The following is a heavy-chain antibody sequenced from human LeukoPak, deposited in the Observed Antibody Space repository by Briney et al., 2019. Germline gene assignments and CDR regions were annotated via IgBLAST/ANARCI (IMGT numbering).Heavy chain of an antibody. V-gene: IGHV4-59*08. CDR1: GGSISSYY. J-gene: IGHJ4*02. CDR2: IYYSGST. D-gene: IGHD3-10*01. Sequence: ASETLSLTCTVSGGSISSYYWSWIRQPPGKGVEWIGYIYYSGSTNYNPSLKSRVTVSVDTSKNQFSLKLTSVTAADTAVYYCARHEAWGSDFDYWGQGTLVTVSS. CDR3: ARHEAWGSDFDY.